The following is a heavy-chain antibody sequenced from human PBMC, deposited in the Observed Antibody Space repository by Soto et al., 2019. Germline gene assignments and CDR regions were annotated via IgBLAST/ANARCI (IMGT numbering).Heavy chain of an antibody. V-gene: IGHV4-34*01. Sequence: LEASETLSLTCAVYGGSFIDYSWGWIRQSPGTGLEWIGEINHSGSANFNPSLKSRVTISVDTSKNQFSLKLYSVTAADAAVYYCARVSDYWSQGTLVTVSS. J-gene: IGHJ4*02. CDR1: GGSFIDYS. CDR3: ARVSDY. CDR2: INHSGSA.